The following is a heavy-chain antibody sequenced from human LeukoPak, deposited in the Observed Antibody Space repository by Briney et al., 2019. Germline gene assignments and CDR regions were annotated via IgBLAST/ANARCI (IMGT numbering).Heavy chain of an antibody. J-gene: IGHJ6*03. CDR3: TGHKVAKVRSPKKITPPFYYYYYYMDV. D-gene: IGHD5-12*01. Sequence: GGSLRLSCAASGFTFSSYRMNWVRQAPGKGLEWVSSISSSSSYIYYADSVKGRFTISRDNAKNSLYLQMNSLRAEDTAVYYCTGHKVAKVRSPKKITPPFYYYYYYMDVWGKGTTVTVSS. CDR2: ISSSSSYI. V-gene: IGHV3-21*04. CDR1: GFTFSSYR.